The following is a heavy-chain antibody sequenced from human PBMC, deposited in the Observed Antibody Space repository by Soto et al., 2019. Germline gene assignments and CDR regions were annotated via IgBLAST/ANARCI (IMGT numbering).Heavy chain of an antibody. D-gene: IGHD1-7*01. J-gene: IGHJ3*02. Sequence: AASVKVSCKASGYTFTSYYMHWVRQAPGQGLEWMGIINPSGGSTSYAQKFQGRVTMTRDTSTSTVYMELSSLRSEDTAVYYCARSLRITGTTSSPVLAFDIWGQGTMVTVSS. V-gene: IGHV1-46*01. CDR2: INPSGGST. CDR1: GYTFTSYY. CDR3: ARSLRITGTTSSPVLAFDI.